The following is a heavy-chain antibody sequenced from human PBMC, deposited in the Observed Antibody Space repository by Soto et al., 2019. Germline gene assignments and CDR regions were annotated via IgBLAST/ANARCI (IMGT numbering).Heavy chain of an antibody. J-gene: IGHJ1*01. V-gene: IGHV4-39*01. CDR1: GGSISSYNYH. CDR2: VYFRGST. CDR3: ATAMGGDSGGYCHH. Sequence: QLQLQESGPGLVKPSETLSLTCTVSGGSISSYNYHWGWIRQPPGTGLESIGNVYFRGSTYYNPSLTSRVTISVDTSKNQFSLKLSSVTAADTAVYYCATAMGGDSGGYCHHWGQGTLVSVSS. D-gene: IGHD4-17*01.